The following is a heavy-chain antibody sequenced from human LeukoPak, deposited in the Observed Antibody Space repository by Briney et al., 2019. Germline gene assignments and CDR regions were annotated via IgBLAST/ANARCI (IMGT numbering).Heavy chain of an antibody. Sequence: PGRSLRLSCAASGFTFDDYAMHWVRQAPGKGLEWVSGISWNSGSIGYADSVKGRFTISRDNAKNSLYLQMNSLRAEDTALYYCAKSLDLMPDTVTFDYWGQGTLVTVSS. CDR3: AKSLDLMPDTVTFDY. D-gene: IGHD4-17*01. J-gene: IGHJ4*02. V-gene: IGHV3-9*01. CDR2: ISWNSGSI. CDR1: GFTFDDYA.